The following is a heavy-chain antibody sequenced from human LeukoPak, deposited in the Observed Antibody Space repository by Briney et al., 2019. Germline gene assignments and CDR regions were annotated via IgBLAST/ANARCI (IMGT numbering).Heavy chain of an antibody. CDR1: GESISNSNYY. V-gene: IGHV4-39*01. CDR2: IYYSGST. J-gene: IGHJ4*02. Sequence: LETLSLTCTVSGESISNSNYYWGWIRQPPGKGPEWIGSIYYSGSTYYNPSLKSRVTISIDTSKKQFSLNLNSVTAADTAVYYCAKSGGWYEVDCWGQGTLVTVSS. D-gene: IGHD6-19*01. CDR3: AKSGGWYEVDC.